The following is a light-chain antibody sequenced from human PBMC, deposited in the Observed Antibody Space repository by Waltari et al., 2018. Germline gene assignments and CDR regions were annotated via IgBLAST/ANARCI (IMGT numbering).Light chain of an antibody. CDR3: CSYAGSYTLI. CDR2: DVS. Sequence: QSALTQPRSVSGSPGQSVTIYCTGTIRDVGGSNYVSWYQQPPGKVPKLIIFDVSTRPSGVPNRFSGSKSGNTASLTISGLLAEDEADYYCCSYAGSYTLIFGGGTKMTVL. V-gene: IGLV2-11*01. J-gene: IGLJ2*01. CDR1: IRDVGGSNY.